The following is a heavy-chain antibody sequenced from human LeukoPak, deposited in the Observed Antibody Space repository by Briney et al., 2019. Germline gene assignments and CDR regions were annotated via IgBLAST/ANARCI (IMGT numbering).Heavy chain of an antibody. D-gene: IGHD3-10*01. CDR3: ARGTAYHYGSGSYYCWFDP. CDR1: GGSISSYY. J-gene: IGHJ5*02. V-gene: IGHV4-4*07. Sequence: SETLSLTCTVSGGSISSYYWSWIRQPAGKGLEWIGRIYTSGSTNYNPSLKSRVTMSVDTSKNQSSLKLSSVTAADTAVYYCARGTAYHYGSGSYYCWFDPWGQGTLVTVSS. CDR2: IYTSGST.